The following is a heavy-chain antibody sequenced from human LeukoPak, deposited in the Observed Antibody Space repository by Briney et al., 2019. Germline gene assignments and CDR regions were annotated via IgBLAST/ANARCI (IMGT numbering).Heavy chain of an antibody. CDR2: INPSGGST. CDR3: ARAAGHRGDLDY. V-gene: IGHV1-46*01. Sequence: ASVKVSCKASGYTFTSYYVHWVRQAPGQGLEWMGIINPSGGSTSYTQNFQDRVTMTRDMSTSTVYMKLSSLRSEDTAVYYCARAAGHRGDLDYWGQGTLVTVSS. J-gene: IGHJ4*02. CDR1: GYTFTSYY. D-gene: IGHD3-10*01.